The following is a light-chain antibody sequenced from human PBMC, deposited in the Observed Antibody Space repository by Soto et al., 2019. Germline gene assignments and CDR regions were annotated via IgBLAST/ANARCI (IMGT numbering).Light chain of an antibody. CDR1: QSISSW. Sequence: DIQMTQSPSTLSASVGDRVTITCRASQSISSWLAWYQQNPGKAPKLLIYKASSLESGVPSRFSGSGSGTEFTLTISSLQPDDFATYYCQQYKSYPWTFGQGTKVEIK. J-gene: IGKJ1*01. CDR2: KAS. V-gene: IGKV1-5*03. CDR3: QQYKSYPWT.